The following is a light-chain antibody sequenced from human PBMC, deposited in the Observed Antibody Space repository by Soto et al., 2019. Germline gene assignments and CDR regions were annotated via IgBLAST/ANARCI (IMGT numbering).Light chain of an antibody. CDR3: EEYYNSRWT. CDR2: WAS. Sequence: DIVMTQSPDSLAVSLGERATINCKSSQSVLYSSNNKNYLAWYQQKPGQPPKLLIYWASTRASGVPDRFSGSESGTGFKLTISGLQAEDVPVYYDEEYYNSRWTFGQGNKVEIK. CDR1: QSVLYSSNNKNY. V-gene: IGKV4-1*01. J-gene: IGKJ1*01.